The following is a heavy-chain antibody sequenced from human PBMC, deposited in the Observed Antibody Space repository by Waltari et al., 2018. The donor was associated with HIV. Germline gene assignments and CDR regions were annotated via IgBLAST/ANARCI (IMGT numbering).Heavy chain of an antibody. CDR1: GGSIISPYW. V-gene: IGHV4-4*02. CDR3: ARLDSTGYYNGGYFDL. D-gene: IGHD3-22*01. J-gene: IGHJ2*01. Sequence: QVQLQESGPGLVKPAGTLSLNCAVSGGSIISPYWWTWVRQPPGKGLEWIGEIYESVSSNHNSSIKSRVTISLDKSKNQFSLDLTDVTAADTAVYYCARLDSTGYYNGGYFDLWGRGTLVIVSS. CDR2: IYESVSS.